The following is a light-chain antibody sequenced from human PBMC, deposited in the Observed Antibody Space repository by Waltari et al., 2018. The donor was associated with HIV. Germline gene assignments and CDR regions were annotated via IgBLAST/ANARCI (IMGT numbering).Light chain of an antibody. CDR3: LQRNSWPLT. Sequence: EIVLTQSPATLSLSPGERATLSCRASQSVSSSLAWYQLKPGQAPRLLIYVASNRATGIPARFSGGGSGTDFTLTISSLEPEDFAVYYCLQRNSWPLTFGGGTRVEIK. CDR2: VAS. V-gene: IGKV3-11*01. J-gene: IGKJ4*01. CDR1: QSVSSS.